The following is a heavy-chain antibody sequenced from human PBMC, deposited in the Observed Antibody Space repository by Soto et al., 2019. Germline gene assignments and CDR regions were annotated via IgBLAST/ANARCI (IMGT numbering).Heavy chain of an antibody. J-gene: IGHJ4*02. V-gene: IGHV3-23*01. D-gene: IGHD5-18*01. CDR3: ANWGTSGYSYGYFDY. CDR2: ISGSGGST. Sequence: HPGGSLRLSCAASGFTFSSYAMSWVRQAPGKGLEWVSAISGSGGSTYYADSVKGRFTISRDNSKNTLYLQMNSLRAEDTAVYYCANWGTSGYSYGYFDYWGQGTLVTVSS. CDR1: GFTFSSYA.